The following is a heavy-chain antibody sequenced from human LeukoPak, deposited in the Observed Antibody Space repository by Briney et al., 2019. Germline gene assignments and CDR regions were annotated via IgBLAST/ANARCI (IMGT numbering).Heavy chain of an antibody. CDR1: GYTFTGYY. D-gene: IGHD4-17*01. CDR3: ARDRGWGTVTYFDY. J-gene: IGHJ4*02. V-gene: IGHV1-2*02. CDR2: INPNSGGT. Sequence: ASVKVSCKASGYTFTGYYMHWVRQAPGQGLEWMGWINPNSGGTNYAQKFQGRVTMTRDTSISTAYMELSRLRSDGTAVYYCARDRGWGTVTYFDYWGQGTLVTVSS.